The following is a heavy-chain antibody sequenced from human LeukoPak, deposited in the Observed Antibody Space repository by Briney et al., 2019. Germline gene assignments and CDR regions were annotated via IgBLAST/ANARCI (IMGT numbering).Heavy chain of an antibody. J-gene: IGHJ5*02. CDR3: AKDRAGYSSSWSYWFDP. Sequence: GGSLRLSCAASGFTFSSYAMSWARQAPGKGLEWVSAISGSGGSTYYADSVKGRFTISRDNSKNTLYLQMNSLRAEDTAVCYCAKDRAGYSSSWSYWFDPWGQGTLVTVSS. CDR2: ISGSGGST. CDR1: GFTFSSYA. V-gene: IGHV3-23*01. D-gene: IGHD6-13*01.